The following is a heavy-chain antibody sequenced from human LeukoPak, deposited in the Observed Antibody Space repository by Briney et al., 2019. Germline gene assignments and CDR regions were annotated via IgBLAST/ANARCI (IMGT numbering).Heavy chain of an antibody. Sequence: PSETLSLTCAVYGGSFSGYYWSWIRQPPGKGLEWIGEINHSGSTNYNPSLKSRVTISVDTSKNQFSLKLSSVTAADTAVYYCARGGYDWPFDYWGQGTLVTVSP. CDR1: GGSFSGYY. CDR2: INHSGST. CDR3: ARGGYDWPFDY. J-gene: IGHJ4*02. D-gene: IGHD5-12*01. V-gene: IGHV4-34*01.